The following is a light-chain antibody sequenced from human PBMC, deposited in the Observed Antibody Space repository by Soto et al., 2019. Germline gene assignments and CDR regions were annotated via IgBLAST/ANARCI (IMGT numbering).Light chain of an antibody. CDR3: HQTYSNPLT. CDR2: AAS. CDR1: QPISSY. J-gene: IGKJ4*01. Sequence: DIQMTQSPSSLSASVGDRVTITCRASQPISSYLSWYQQKPGKAPKLLIYAASKLYSGVPSRFSGSGSGTEFTLTINSLQPEDFATYYCHQTYSNPLTFGGGTKVDIK. V-gene: IGKV1-39*01.